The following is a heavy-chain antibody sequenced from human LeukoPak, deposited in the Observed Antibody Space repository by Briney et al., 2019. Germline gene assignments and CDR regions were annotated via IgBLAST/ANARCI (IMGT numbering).Heavy chain of an antibody. V-gene: IGHV1-2*02. CDR3: AREGDDSSGSFGY. Sequence: ASVKVSCKASGYTFTGYYMHWVRQAPGQGLEWMGWINPNSGGTNYAQKFQGRVTMTRDTSISTAYMELSRLRSDDTAVYYCAREGDDSSGSFGYWGQGTLVTVSS. J-gene: IGHJ4*02. CDR2: INPNSGGT. CDR1: GYTFTGYY. D-gene: IGHD3-22*01.